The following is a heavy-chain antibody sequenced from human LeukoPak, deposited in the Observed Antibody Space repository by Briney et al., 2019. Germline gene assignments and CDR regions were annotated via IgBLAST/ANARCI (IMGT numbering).Heavy chain of an antibody. V-gene: IGHV1-69*04. CDR1: GSTFTSYG. CDR2: FIPILGIA. D-gene: IGHD2-15*01. CDR3: ARGGTPNCSGGSRYDY. Sequence: GPSVRVSCRPLGSTFTSYGISWVRQALGQGLEWRGRFIPILGIANYAQKFQGRVTITADKSTSTAYMELSSLRSEDTAVYYCARGGTPNCSGGSRYDYWGQGTLVTVSS. J-gene: IGHJ4*02.